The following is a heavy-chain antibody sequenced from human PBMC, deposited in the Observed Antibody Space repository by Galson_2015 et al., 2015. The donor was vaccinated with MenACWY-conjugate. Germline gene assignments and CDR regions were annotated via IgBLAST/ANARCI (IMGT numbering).Heavy chain of an antibody. D-gene: IGHD5-24*01. Sequence: ETLSLTCNVSGGSISSTNYYWGWIRQSPGRGLEWIGSIYYSGSTYYNPSLKSRVTISVDTSKDQFSLKLSSVTAADTAVYYCARSFDPGNSRDGFIKYYFDYWGQGPLVTVSS. CDR1: GGSISSTNYY. CDR3: ARSFDPGNSRDGFIKYYFDY. V-gene: IGHV4-39*07. J-gene: IGHJ4*02. CDR2: IYYSGST.